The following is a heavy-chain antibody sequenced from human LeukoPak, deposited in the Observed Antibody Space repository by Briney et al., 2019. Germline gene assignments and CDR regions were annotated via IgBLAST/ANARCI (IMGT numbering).Heavy chain of an antibody. D-gene: IGHD1-7*01. CDR2: IWYDGSNK. CDR1: GFTFSSYG. J-gene: IGHJ4*02. CDR3: ARDFRTTQYYFDY. V-gene: IGHV3-33*01. Sequence: PGRSLRLSCAASGFTFSSYGMHWVRQAPGKGLEWVAVIWYDGSNKYYADSVKGRFTISRDNSKNTLYPQMNSLRAEDTAVYYCARDFRTTQYYFDYWGREPWSPSPQ.